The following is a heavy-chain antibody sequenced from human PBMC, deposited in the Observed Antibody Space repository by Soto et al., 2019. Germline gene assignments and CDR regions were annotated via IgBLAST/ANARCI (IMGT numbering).Heavy chain of an antibody. D-gene: IGHD3-22*01. J-gene: IGHJ4*02. CDR2: ISAYNGNT. V-gene: IGHV1-18*01. CDR3: ARVLGDTMIVVPDFDY. CDR1: GYTFTSYG. Sequence: EASVKVSYKASGYTFTSYGISWVRQAPGQGLEWMGWISAYNGNTNYAQKLQGRVTMTTDTSTSTAYMELRSLRSDDTAVYYCARVLGDTMIVVPDFDYWGQGTLVTVSS.